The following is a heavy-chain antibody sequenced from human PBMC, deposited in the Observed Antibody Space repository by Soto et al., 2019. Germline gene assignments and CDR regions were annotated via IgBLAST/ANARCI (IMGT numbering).Heavy chain of an antibody. CDR1: GYTFTSQY. Sequence: ASVKVSCKASGYTFTSQYMHWVRQAPGQGLEWMGMINPNGGATTYAEKFQGRVTMTRDTSTSTVYMDVSSLRPEDTAVYYCARDSGLNCLDPWGQGTQVTVSS. D-gene: IGHD3-10*01. J-gene: IGHJ5*02. CDR2: INPNGGAT. CDR3: ARDSGLNCLDP. V-gene: IGHV1-46*01.